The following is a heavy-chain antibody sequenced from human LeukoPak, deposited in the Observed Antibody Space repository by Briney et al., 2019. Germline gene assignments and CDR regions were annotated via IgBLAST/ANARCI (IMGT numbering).Heavy chain of an antibody. CDR1: GGSFSGYY. CDR2: INHSGST. Sequence: SETLSLTCAVYGGSFSGYYWSWIRQPPGKALEWIGEINHSGSTNYNPSLKSRVTISVDTSKNQFSLKLSSVTAADTAVYYCARGTSDYYDSSGYYFPYYFDYWGQGTLVTVSS. CDR3: ARGTSDYYDSSGYYFPYYFDY. D-gene: IGHD3-22*01. V-gene: IGHV4-34*01. J-gene: IGHJ4*02.